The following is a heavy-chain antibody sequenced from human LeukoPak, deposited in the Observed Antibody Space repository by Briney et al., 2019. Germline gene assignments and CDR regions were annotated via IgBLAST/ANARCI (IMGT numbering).Heavy chain of an antibody. CDR1: GFTFSSYT. V-gene: IGHV3-21*01. D-gene: IGHD4-17*01. Sequence: GGSLRLSCAASGFTFSSYTMNWVRQAPGKGLEWVSSISSSSSYIYYADSVKVRFTISRDNAKNSLYLQMNSLRAEDTAVYYCARDPLYGDYAGYWGQGTLDTISS. J-gene: IGHJ4*02. CDR2: ISSSSSYI. CDR3: ARDPLYGDYAGY.